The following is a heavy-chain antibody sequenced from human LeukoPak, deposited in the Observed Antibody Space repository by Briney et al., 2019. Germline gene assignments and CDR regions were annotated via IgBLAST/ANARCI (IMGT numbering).Heavy chain of an antibody. CDR3: ARHVRLITMVRGVHNWFDP. D-gene: IGHD3-10*01. CDR1: GGPFSGYY. V-gene: IGHV4-34*01. Sequence: PSETLSLTCAVYGGPFSGYYWSWIRQPPGKGLEWIGEINHSGSTNYNPSLKSRVTISVDTSKNQFSLKLSSVTAADTAVYYCARHVRLITMVRGVHNWFDPWGQGTLVTVSS. CDR2: INHSGST. J-gene: IGHJ5*02.